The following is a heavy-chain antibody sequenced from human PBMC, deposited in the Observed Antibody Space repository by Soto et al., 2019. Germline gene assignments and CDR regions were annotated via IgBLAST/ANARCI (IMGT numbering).Heavy chain of an antibody. V-gene: IGHV1-8*01. Sequence: ASVKVSCKASGYTFTSYDINWVRQATGQGLEWMGWMNPNSGNTGYAQKFQGRVTMTRNTSISTAYMELSSLRSEDTAVYYCARGSYYDYIWGSYRRAYYYYYYMDVWGKGTTVTVSS. J-gene: IGHJ6*03. CDR2: MNPNSGNT. D-gene: IGHD3-16*02. CDR1: GYTFTSYD. CDR3: ARGSYYDYIWGSYRRAYYYYYYMDV.